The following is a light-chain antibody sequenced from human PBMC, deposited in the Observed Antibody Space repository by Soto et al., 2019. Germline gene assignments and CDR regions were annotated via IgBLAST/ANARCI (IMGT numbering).Light chain of an antibody. CDR1: QSIGST. CDR3: QNDKTWPLS. V-gene: IGKV3-15*01. CDR2: DAS. J-gene: IGKJ4*01. Sequence: EIVMTQSPATLSVSPGERATLSCRASQSIGSTLAWYQQKPGQTPRLLIYDASTRDTGIPARFSGIGSGTEFTLIISSLQSEDFAVYYCQNDKTWPLSFGVGTKVEI.